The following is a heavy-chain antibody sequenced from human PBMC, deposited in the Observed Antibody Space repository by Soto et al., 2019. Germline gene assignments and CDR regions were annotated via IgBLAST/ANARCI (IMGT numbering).Heavy chain of an antibody. CDR2: IYYSGGT. J-gene: IGHJ4*02. D-gene: IGHD6-13*01. CDR3: ARRTHPIAAAGPSFDY. Sequence: SETLSLTCTVSGGSISSGGYYWSWIRQHPGKGLEWIGYIYYSGGTYYNPSLKSRVTISVDTSKNQFYLKPGSVTAAATAVYYCARRTHPIAAAGPSFDYWGPGTPVTVSS. V-gene: IGHV4-31*03. CDR1: GGSISSGGYY.